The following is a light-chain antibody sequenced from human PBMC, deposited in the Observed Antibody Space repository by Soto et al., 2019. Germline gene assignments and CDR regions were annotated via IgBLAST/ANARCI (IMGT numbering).Light chain of an antibody. Sequence: EIVLTQSPGTLSLSPGERATLSCRASQSVSSSYLAWYQQKPGQAPRLLIYGASSRATGIPGRVSGSGSGTDFTLTISRLEPEDFAVYSCQQYGRSPFTFGPGTKVDIK. V-gene: IGKV3-20*01. CDR1: QSVSSSY. CDR2: GAS. J-gene: IGKJ3*01. CDR3: QQYGRSPFT.